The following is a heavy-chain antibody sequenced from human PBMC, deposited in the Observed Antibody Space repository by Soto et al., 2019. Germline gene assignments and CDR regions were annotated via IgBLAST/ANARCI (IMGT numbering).Heavy chain of an antibody. V-gene: IGHV1-69*12. CDR2: IIPIFGTP. Sequence: QVQLVQSGAEVKKPGSSVKVSCKASGGMFSTYVISWVRQAPGQGPEWMGGIIPIFGTPNYAQKFQGRVRSTAYESTSTAYMELSSLRSEDTVMYYCARARDAYSYFFDYWGQRTLVTVSS. D-gene: IGHD3-10*01. CDR1: GGMFSTYV. J-gene: IGHJ4*02. CDR3: ARARDAYSYFFDY.